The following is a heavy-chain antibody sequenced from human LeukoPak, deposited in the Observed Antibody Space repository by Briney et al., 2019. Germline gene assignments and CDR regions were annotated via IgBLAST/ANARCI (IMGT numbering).Heavy chain of an antibody. Sequence: GGSLRLSCATSGFTVSSNYMSWVRQAPGKGLEWVSVIYSGGSTYYADSVKGRFTISRDNSKNTLYLQMNSLRAEDTAVYYCARGDYDSSGYSYWGQGTLVTVSS. J-gene: IGHJ4*02. CDR2: IYSGGST. CDR3: ARGDYDSSGYSY. V-gene: IGHV3-66*01. D-gene: IGHD3-22*01. CDR1: GFTVSSNY.